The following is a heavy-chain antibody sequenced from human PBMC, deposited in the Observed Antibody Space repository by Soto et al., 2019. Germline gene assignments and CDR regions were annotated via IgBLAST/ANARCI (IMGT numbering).Heavy chain of an antibody. Sequence: PSETLSLTCAVYGGSFSGYYWSWIRQPPGKGLEWIGEINHSGSTNYNPSLKSRVTISVDTSKNQFSLELSSVTAADTAVYYCAGSLRYFDWDYYYYGMDVWGQGTTVTVSS. CDR1: GGSFSGYY. D-gene: IGHD3-9*01. V-gene: IGHV4-34*01. CDR3: AGSLRYFDWDYYYYGMDV. J-gene: IGHJ6*02. CDR2: INHSGST.